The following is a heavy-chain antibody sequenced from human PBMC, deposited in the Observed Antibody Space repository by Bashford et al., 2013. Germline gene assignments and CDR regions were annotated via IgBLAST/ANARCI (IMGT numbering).Heavy chain of an antibody. J-gene: IGHJ4*02. D-gene: IGHD2/OR15-2a*01. V-gene: IGHV3-15*01. Sequence: SGGSLRLSCAVSGFTFRNAWMSWVRQAPGKGLEWIGRIKSETDGGTVDYGSPVKGRFTISRDDSKNTLYLQMNNLETEDTGVYYCATSSQKEARFLYWGQGTLVTVSS. CDR2: IKSETDGGTV. CDR1: GFTFRNAW. CDR3: ATSSQKEARFLY.